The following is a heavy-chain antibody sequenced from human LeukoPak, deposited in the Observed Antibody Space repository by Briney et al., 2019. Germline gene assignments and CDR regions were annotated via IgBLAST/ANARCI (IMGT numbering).Heavy chain of an antibody. J-gene: IGHJ4*02. D-gene: IGHD5-12*01. Sequence: ASVKVSCKASGYTFTSYAMHWVRQAPGQRLEWMGWINAGNGNTKYSQKFQGRVTITRDTSASTAYMELSSLRSEDTAVYYCAREAGYSGYDLVDYWGQGTLVTDSS. CDR1: GYTFTSYA. CDR3: AREAGYSGYDLVDY. CDR2: INAGNGNT. V-gene: IGHV1-3*01.